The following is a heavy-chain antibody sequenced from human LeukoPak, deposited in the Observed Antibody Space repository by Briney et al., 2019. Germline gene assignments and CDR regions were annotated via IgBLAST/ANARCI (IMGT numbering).Heavy chain of an antibody. J-gene: IGHJ5*02. CDR3: TRIGILRGVPHNWFDP. Sequence: PSETLSLTCTVSGGSINSYYWSWIRQPAGKGLEWIGRIYTSVSATYNPSLKSRATMSLATSKNQFSLKLTSVTAADTAVYYCTRIGILRGVPHNWFDPWGQGTLVAVSS. CDR1: GGSINSYY. V-gene: IGHV4-4*07. CDR2: IYTSVSA. D-gene: IGHD3-10*01.